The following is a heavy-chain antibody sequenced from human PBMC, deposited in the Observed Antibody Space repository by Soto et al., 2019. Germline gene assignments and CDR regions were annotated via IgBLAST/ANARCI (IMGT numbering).Heavy chain of an antibody. J-gene: IGHJ4*02. CDR2: ISAYNGNT. CDR1: GYTFTSYG. V-gene: IGHV1-18*01. D-gene: IGHD3-16*01. Sequence: ASVKVSCKASGYTFTSYGISWVRQAPGQGLEWMGWISAYNGNTNYAQKLQGRVTMTTDTSTSTAYMELRSLRSDDTAVYYCARGVGYDYVWGRQSPNDYWGQGTLVTVSS. CDR3: ARGVGYDYVWGRQSPNDY.